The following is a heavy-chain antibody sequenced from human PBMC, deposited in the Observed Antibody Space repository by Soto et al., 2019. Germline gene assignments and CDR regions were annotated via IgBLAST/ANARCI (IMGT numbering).Heavy chain of an antibody. CDR3: ARGEDCSGGSCYSPGLDFDY. V-gene: IGHV4-59*01. D-gene: IGHD2-15*01. CDR2: IYYSGST. J-gene: IGHJ4*02. CDR1: GGSISSYY. Sequence: SETLSLTCTVSGGSISSYYWSWIRQPPGKGLEWIGYIYYSGSTNYNPSLKSRVTISVDTSKNQFSLKLSSVTAADTAVYYCARGEDCSGGSCYSPGLDFDYWGQGTLVTVS.